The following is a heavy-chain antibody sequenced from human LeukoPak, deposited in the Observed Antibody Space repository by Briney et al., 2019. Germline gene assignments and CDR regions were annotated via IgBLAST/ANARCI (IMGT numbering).Heavy chain of an antibody. V-gene: IGHV1-69*05. Sequence: SVKVSCKASGGTFSSYAISWVRQAPGQGLEWMGRIIPIFGTANYAQKFQGGVTITTDESTSTAYMELSSLRSEDTAVYYCARNPKYPPVYDYVWGSYRPPTYYYYYYMDVWGKGTTVTVSS. CDR2: IIPIFGTA. CDR3: ARNPKYPPVYDYVWGSYRPPTYYYYYYMDV. D-gene: IGHD3-16*02. J-gene: IGHJ6*03. CDR1: GGTFSSYA.